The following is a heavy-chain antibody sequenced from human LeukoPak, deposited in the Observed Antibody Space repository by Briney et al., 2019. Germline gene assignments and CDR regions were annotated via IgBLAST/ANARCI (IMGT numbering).Heavy chain of an antibody. CDR1: GFTFSSYS. Sequence: GGSLRLSCAASGFTFSSYSMNWVRQAPGKGLEWVSSISSSSSYIYYADSVKGRFTISRDNAKNSLYLQMNSLRAEDTAVYYCARSEMRVGWAGYWGQGTLVTVSS. CDR2: ISSSSSYI. D-gene: IGHD6-19*01. V-gene: IGHV3-21*01. CDR3: ARSEMRVGWAGY. J-gene: IGHJ4*02.